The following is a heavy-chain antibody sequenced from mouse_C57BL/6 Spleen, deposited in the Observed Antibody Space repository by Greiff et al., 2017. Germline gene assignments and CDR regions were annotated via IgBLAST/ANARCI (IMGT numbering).Heavy chain of an antibody. CDR1: GYTFTSYW. J-gene: IGHJ2*01. D-gene: IGHD2-3*01. CDR2: IHPNSGST. V-gene: IGHV1-64*01. CDR3: ARSGGYWDYFDY. Sequence: VQLQQPGAELVKPGASVKLSCKASGYTFTSYWMHWVKQRPGQGLEWIGMIHPNSGSTNYNEKFKSKATLTVDKSSSTAYMQLSSLTSEDSAVYYCARSGGYWDYFDYWGQGTTLTVSS.